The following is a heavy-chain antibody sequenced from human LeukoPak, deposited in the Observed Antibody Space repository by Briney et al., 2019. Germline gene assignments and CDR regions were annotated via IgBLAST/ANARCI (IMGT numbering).Heavy chain of an antibody. Sequence: GGSLRLSCAASGFTFSSYAMSWVRQAPGKGLEWVSIISDSGGATFYADSVKGRFTISRDNSKNSLYLQMNSLRAEDTAVYYCAKSPSWAHYYGMDVWGQGTTVTVSS. V-gene: IGHV3-23*01. CDR1: GFTFSSYA. CDR3: AKSPSWAHYYGMDV. D-gene: IGHD7-27*01. J-gene: IGHJ6*02. CDR2: ISDSGGAT.